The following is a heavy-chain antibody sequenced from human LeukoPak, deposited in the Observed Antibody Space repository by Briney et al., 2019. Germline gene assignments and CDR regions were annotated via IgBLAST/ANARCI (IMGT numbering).Heavy chain of an antibody. D-gene: IGHD6-19*01. V-gene: IGHV4-59*08. CDR2: SHYSGSN. Sequence: SETLSLTCTVSGGSISYYFWSWFRQSPGKTLEWIGNSHYSGSNTYNPSLESRLSMSVDTSKNQFSLTLRSATAADTAVYYCVRQKAVNVDLEYWGQGTLVTVAS. J-gene: IGHJ4*02. CDR1: GGSISYYF. CDR3: VRQKAVNVDLEY.